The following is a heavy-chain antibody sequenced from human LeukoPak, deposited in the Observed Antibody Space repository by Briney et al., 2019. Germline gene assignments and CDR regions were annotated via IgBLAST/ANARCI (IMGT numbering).Heavy chain of an antibody. CDR2: IYTSGNT. Sequence: PSETLSLTCTVSGGSISSYYWSWIRQPAGKGLEWIRHIYTSGNTTYNPSLKSRVTMSVDTSKNQFSLKLSSVTAADTAVYYCARSNSGLRYYYYGMDVWGQGTTVTVSS. CDR1: GGSISSYY. D-gene: IGHD1-1*01. J-gene: IGHJ6*02. V-gene: IGHV4-4*07. CDR3: ARSNSGLRYYYYGMDV.